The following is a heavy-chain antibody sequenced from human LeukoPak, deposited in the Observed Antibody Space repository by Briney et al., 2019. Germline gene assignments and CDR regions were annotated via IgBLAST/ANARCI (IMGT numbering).Heavy chain of an antibody. D-gene: IGHD6-13*01. CDR3: AKDRKYSSSWYGSKTNYYFDY. CDR1: GFTFSSYA. CDR2: ISGSGGST. V-gene: IGHV3-23*01. J-gene: IGHJ4*02. Sequence: GGSLRLSCAASGFTFSSYAMSWVRQAPGEGLEWVSAISGSGGSTYYADSVKGRFTISRDNSKNTLYLQMNSLRAEDTAVYYCAKDRKYSSSWYGSKTNYYFDYWGQGTLVTVSS.